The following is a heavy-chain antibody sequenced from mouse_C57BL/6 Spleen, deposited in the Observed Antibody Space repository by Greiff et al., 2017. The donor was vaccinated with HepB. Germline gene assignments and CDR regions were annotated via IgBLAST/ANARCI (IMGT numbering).Heavy chain of an antibody. CDR1: GYTFTSYW. CDR3: ARRGYGSSLMDY. CDR2: IDPSDSYT. J-gene: IGHJ4*01. V-gene: IGHV1-69*01. D-gene: IGHD1-1*01. Sequence: QVQLQQPGAELVMPGASVKLSCKASGYTFTSYWMHWVKQRPGQGLEWIGEIDPSDSYTNYNQKFKGKSTLTVDKSSSTAYMQRRSLTSEDSAVYYCARRGYGSSLMDYWGQGTSVTVSS.